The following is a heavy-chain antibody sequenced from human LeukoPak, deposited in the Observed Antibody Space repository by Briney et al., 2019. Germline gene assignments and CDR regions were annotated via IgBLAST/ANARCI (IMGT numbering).Heavy chain of an antibody. D-gene: IGHD3-22*01. CDR3: ARRPWRYYYDSSGYYNWFDP. V-gene: IGHV4-34*01. CDR2: INHSGST. J-gene: IGHJ5*02. CDR1: GGSFSGYY. Sequence: KPSETLSLTCAVYGGSFSGYYWSWIRQPPGKGLEWIGEINHSGSTNYNPSLKSRVTISVDTSKNQFSLKLSSVTAADTAVYYCARRPWRYYYDSSGYYNWFDPWGQGTLVTVSS.